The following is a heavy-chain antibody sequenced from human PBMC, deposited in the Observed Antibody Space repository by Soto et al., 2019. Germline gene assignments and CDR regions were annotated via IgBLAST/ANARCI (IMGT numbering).Heavy chain of an antibody. J-gene: IGHJ6*02. D-gene: IGHD4-17*01. CDR2: IIPIFGTA. CDR1: GGTFSSYA. V-gene: IGHV1-69*06. CDR3: ARKKKSVGDYFFDYYHGMDV. Sequence: SVKVSCKASGGTFSSYAISWVRQAPGQGLEWMGGIIPIFGTANYAQKFQGRVTITADKSTSTAYMELSSLRSEDTAVYYCARKKKSVGDYFFDYYHGMDVWGQGTTVTVS.